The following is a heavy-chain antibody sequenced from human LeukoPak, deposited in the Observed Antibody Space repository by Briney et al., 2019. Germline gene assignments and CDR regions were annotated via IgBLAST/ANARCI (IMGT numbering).Heavy chain of an antibody. CDR3: ARSSGELDFDY. J-gene: IGHJ4*02. Sequence: PSETLSLTCTVSGGSISSYYWSWIRQPPGKGLEWIGYIYYSGSTNYNPSLKSRVTISVDTSKNQFSLKLSSVTAADTAVYYCARSSGELDFDYWGQGTLVTVSS. CDR1: GGSISSYY. V-gene: IGHV4-59*12. D-gene: IGHD3-10*01. CDR2: IYYSGST.